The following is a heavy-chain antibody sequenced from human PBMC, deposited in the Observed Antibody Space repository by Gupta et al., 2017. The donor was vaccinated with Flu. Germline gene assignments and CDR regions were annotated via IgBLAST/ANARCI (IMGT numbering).Heavy chain of an antibody. CDR2: IKSKTDGGKT. CDR3: TTDNRWELPPFDY. D-gene: IGHD1-26*01. V-gene: IGHV3-15*01. J-gene: IGHJ4*02. CDR1: GFTFSYAW. Sequence: EVQLVESGGGLVKPGGSLRLSCAASGFTFSYAWMSWVRQAPGKGLEGVGRIKSKTDGGKTDYAAPVKGRFTISRDDSKNTLYLQMNRLKTEDTAVYYCTTDNRWELPPFDYGGQGTLVTVSS.